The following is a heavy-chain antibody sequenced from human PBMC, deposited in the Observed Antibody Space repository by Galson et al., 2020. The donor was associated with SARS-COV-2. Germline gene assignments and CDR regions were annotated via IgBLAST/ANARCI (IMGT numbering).Heavy chain of an antibody. CDR3: ARGRYGDYGVKDY. D-gene: IGHD4-17*01. CDR2: IYTSGST. J-gene: IGHJ4*02. Sequence: SETLSLTCIVAAGSISSGSDYWSWIRQPAGKGLDWIGRIYTSGSTNYNPSLKSRVTISVDTSKNQFSLRLSSVTAADTAVYYCARGRYGDYGVKDYWGQGTLVTVSS. CDR1: AGSISSGSDY. V-gene: IGHV4-61*02.